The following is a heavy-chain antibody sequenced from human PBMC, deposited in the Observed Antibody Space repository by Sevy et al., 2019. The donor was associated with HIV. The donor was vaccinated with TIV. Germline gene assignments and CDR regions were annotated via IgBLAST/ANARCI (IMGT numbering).Heavy chain of an antibody. CDR1: GYTLTELS. CDR3: ATDNISNPGAFDI. V-gene: IGHV1-24*01. J-gene: IGHJ3*02. CDR2: FDPEDRET. D-gene: IGHD3-9*01. Sequence: DTVKVSCKVSGYTLTELSMHWVRQAPGKGLEWMGGFDPEDRETIYAQKFQGRVTMTEDTSTDTAYMELSSLKSEDTAVYYSATDNISNPGAFDIWGQGTMVLVSS.